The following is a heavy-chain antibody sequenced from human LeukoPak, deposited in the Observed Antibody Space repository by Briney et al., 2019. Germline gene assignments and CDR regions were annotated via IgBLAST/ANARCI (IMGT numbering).Heavy chain of an antibody. CDR1: GGSISSSNW. V-gene: IGHV4-4*02. J-gene: IGHJ4*02. CDR3: ARRTTVTNPFDY. CDR2: TYHSGST. D-gene: IGHD4-17*01. Sequence: SETLSLTCTVSGGSISSSNWWTWVRQPPGEGLEWIGETYHSGSTNYNPSLMSRVTISVDKSKNQFSLKLTSVTAADTAVYYCARRTTVTNPFDYWGQGTLVTVSS.